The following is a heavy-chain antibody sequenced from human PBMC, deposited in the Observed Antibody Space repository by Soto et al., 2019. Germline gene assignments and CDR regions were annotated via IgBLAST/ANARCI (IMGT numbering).Heavy chain of an antibody. V-gene: IGHV3-13*01. CDR1: GFTFSSYD. Sequence: GGSLRLSCAASGFTFSSYDMHWVRQATGKGLEWVSAIGTAGDTYYPGSVKGRFTISRENAKNSLYLQMNSLRAGDTAVYYCARERAVAVAGIGGMDVWGQGTTVTVSS. J-gene: IGHJ6*02. D-gene: IGHD6-19*01. CDR3: ARERAVAVAGIGGMDV. CDR2: IGTAGDT.